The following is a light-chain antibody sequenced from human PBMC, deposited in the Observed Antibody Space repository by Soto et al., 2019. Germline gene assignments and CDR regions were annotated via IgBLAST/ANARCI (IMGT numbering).Light chain of an antibody. V-gene: IGLV2-14*03. CDR1: SRDVGAYDY. CDR3: CSYADGSIYF. Sequence: QSVLTQPPSVSGAPGQRVTISCTGTSRDVGAYDYVSWYLQYPDKAPQLLIYYVDHRPSGVSSRFSGSKSGNTASLTISGLQAEDEGDYYCCSYADGSIYFFGTGTKVTVL. J-gene: IGLJ1*01. CDR2: YVD.